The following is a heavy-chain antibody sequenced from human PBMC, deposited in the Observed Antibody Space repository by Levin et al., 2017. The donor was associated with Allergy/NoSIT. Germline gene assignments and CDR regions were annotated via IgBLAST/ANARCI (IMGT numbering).Heavy chain of an antibody. CDR1: GFSLRSSGVG. V-gene: IGHV2-5*01. Sequence: PSQTLSLTCTFSGFSLRSSGVGVGWIRQPPGKALEWLAFIYWNDDRRYSPSLKSRLTITKDTSRNQVALTMTNIDPVDTATYYCAHSSYDSSGYYYFDYWGQGTLVTVSS. J-gene: IGHJ4*02. CDR3: AHSSYDSSGYYYFDY. CDR2: IYWNDDR. D-gene: IGHD3-22*01.